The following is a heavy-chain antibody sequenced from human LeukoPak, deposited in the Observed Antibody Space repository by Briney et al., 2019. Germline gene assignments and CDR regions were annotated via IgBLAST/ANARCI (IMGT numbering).Heavy chain of an antibody. D-gene: IGHD2-2*01. Sequence: SLRLSCAASGFTFDDYAMHWVRQAPGKGLEWVSGISWNSGSIGYADSVKGRFTISRDNAKSSLYLQMNSLRAEDTALYYCAKDGVGGRHYYYYMDVWGKGTTVTVSS. V-gene: IGHV3-9*01. J-gene: IGHJ6*03. CDR3: AKDGVGGRHYYYYMDV. CDR1: GFTFDDYA. CDR2: ISWNSGSI.